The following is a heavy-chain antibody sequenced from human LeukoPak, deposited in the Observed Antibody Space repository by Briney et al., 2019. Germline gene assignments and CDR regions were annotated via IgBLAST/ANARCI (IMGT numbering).Heavy chain of an antibody. V-gene: IGHV3-23*01. CDR3: AKDGSYYGSGSYYLI. Sequence: PGGSLRLSCAASGFTFSSYAMSWVRQAPGKGLEWVSAISGSGGSTYYADSVKGRFTISRDNSKNTLYLQMNSLRAEDTAVYHCAKDGSYYGSGSYYLIWGQGTMVTVSS. CDR1: GFTFSSYA. CDR2: ISGSGGST. D-gene: IGHD3-10*01. J-gene: IGHJ3*02.